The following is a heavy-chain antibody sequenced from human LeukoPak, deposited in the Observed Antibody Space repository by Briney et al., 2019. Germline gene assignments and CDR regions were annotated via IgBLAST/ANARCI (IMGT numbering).Heavy chain of an antibody. D-gene: IGHD4-17*01. CDR3: ARDTVATTFDY. Sequence: PGGSLRLSCAASGFTFSNYWMSWVRQAPGKGLEWVANIKQDGSDKYYVDSVKGRFTISRDNAKNSLYLQMNSLRAEDTAVYYCARDTVATTFDYWGQGTVVTVSS. V-gene: IGHV3-7*04. CDR2: IKQDGSDK. J-gene: IGHJ4*02. CDR1: GFTFSNYW.